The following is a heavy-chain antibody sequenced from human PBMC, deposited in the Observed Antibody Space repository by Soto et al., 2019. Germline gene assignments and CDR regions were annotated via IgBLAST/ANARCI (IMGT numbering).Heavy chain of an antibody. CDR3: AREGYCSGGSCYLNWFDP. CDR1: GGSVSSGSYY. D-gene: IGHD2-15*01. V-gene: IGHV4-61*01. CDR2: IYYSGST. Sequence: KASETLSLTCTVSGGSVSSGSYYWSWIWQPPGKGLEWIGYIYYSGSTNYNPSLKSRVTISVDTSKNQFSLKLSSVTAADTAVYYCAREGYCSGGSCYLNWFDPWGQGTLVTVSA. J-gene: IGHJ5*02.